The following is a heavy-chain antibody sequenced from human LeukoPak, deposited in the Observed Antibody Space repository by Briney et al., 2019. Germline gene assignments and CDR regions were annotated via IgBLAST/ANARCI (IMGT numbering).Heavy chain of an antibody. Sequence: SETLSLTCTVSGGSISSSSYYRGWIRQPPGKGLEWIGSIYYSGSTYYNPSLKSRVTISVDTSKNQFSLKLSSVTAADTAVYYCAREDYGGGIFDYWGQGTLVTVSS. J-gene: IGHJ4*02. V-gene: IGHV4-39*07. CDR2: IYYSGST. D-gene: IGHD4-17*01. CDR3: AREDYGGGIFDY. CDR1: GGSISSSSYY.